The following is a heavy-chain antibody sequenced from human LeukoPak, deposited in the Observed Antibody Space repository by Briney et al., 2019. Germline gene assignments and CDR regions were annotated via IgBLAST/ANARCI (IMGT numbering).Heavy chain of an antibody. CDR2: ISGSGGST. J-gene: IGHJ3*02. V-gene: IGHV3-23*01. CDR3: AKYSSGWYGSDAFDI. Sequence: PGGSLRLSCAASGFTFSSYAMSWVRQAPGKGLEWVSAISGSGGSTYYAYSVKGRFTISRDNSKNTLYLQMNSLRAEDTAVYYCAKYSSGWYGSDAFDIWGQGTMVTVSS. CDR1: GFTFSSYA. D-gene: IGHD6-19*01.